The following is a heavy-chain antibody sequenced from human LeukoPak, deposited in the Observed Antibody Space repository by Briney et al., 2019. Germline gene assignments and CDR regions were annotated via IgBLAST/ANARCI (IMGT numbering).Heavy chain of an antibody. CDR2: IYYSGST. CDR3: ASARYCSGDSCASDY. D-gene: IGHD2-15*01. V-gene: IGHV4-59*01. Sequence: PSETLSLTCTVSGGSISSYYWSWIRQPPGKGLEWIGYIYYSGSTNYNPSLKSRVTISVDTSKNQFSLKLSSVTAADTAVYYCASARYCSGDSCASDYWGQGTLVTVSS. CDR1: GGSISSYY. J-gene: IGHJ4*02.